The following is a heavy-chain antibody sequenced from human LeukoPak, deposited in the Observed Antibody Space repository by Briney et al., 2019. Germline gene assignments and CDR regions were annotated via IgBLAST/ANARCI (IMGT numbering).Heavy chain of an antibody. Sequence: PSETLSLTCTVSGGSISSSSYYWGWIRQPPGKGLEWIGSIYYSGSTYYNPSLKSRVTISVDTSKNQFSLKLSSVTAADTAVYYCARHLAGGWYAASTFIFDYWGQGTLVTVSS. V-gene: IGHV4-39*01. CDR1: GGSISSSSYY. CDR2: IYYSGST. CDR3: ARHLAGGWYAASTFIFDY. D-gene: IGHD6-19*01. J-gene: IGHJ4*02.